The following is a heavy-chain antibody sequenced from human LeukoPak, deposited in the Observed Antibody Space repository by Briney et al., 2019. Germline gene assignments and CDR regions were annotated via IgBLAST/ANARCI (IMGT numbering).Heavy chain of an antibody. J-gene: IGHJ6*02. CDR1: GGSISSSSYY. CDR2: IYYSGST. Sequence: SETLSLTCTVSGGSISSSSYYWGWIRQPPGKGLEWIGYIYYSGSTYYNPSLKSRVTISVDTSKNQFSLKLSSVTAADTAVYYCARMVRGRVDVWGQGTAVTVSS. V-gene: IGHV4-31*03. CDR3: ARMVRGRVDV. D-gene: IGHD3-10*01.